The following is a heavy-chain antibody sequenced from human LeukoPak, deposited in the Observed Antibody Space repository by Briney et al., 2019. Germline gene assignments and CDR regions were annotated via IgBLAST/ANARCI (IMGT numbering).Heavy chain of an antibody. CDR3: ARGAGDYYDSSGYYPDY. D-gene: IGHD3-22*01. Sequence: PGGSLRLSCAASGFTFSSYSMNWVRQAPGRGLEWVSSISSSGSYIYYADSVKGRFTISRDNAKNSLYLQMNSLRAEDTAVYYCARGAGDYYDSSGYYPDYWGQGTLVTVSS. V-gene: IGHV3-21*01. CDR2: ISSSGSYI. CDR1: GFTFSSYS. J-gene: IGHJ4*02.